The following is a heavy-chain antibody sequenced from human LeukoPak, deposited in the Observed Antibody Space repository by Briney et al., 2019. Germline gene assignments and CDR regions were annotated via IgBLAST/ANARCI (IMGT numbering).Heavy chain of an antibody. CDR3: ARDDPSIAAAGPFDY. Sequence: SETLSLTCTVSGGSISSYYWSWIRQPAGKGLEWIGRIYTSGSTNYNPSLKSRVTMSVDTSKNQFSLKLSSVTAADTAVYYCARDDPSIAAAGPFDYWGQGTLVTVSS. D-gene: IGHD6-13*01. CDR2: IYTSGST. V-gene: IGHV4-4*07. J-gene: IGHJ4*02. CDR1: GGSISSYY.